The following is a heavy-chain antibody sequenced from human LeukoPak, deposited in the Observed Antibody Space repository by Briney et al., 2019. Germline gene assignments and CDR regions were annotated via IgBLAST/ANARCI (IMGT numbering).Heavy chain of an antibody. CDR2: ISGSGGST. D-gene: IGHD3-10*01. CDR3: AKDQDYYGSGSPFDY. J-gene: IGHJ4*02. CDR1: GFTFSSYA. Sequence: PGGSLRLSCAASGFTFSSYAMSWVRQAPGKGLEWVSAISGSGGSTYYADSVKGRFIISRDNSKNTLYLQMNSLRAEDTAVYYCAKDQDYYGSGSPFDYWGQGTLVTVSS. V-gene: IGHV3-23*01.